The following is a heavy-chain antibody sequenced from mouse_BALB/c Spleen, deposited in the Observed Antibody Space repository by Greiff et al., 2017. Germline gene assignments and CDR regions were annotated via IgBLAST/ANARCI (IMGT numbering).Heavy chain of an antibody. J-gene: IGHJ2*01. V-gene: IGHV5-6-5*01. Sequence: EVHLVESGGGLVKPGGSLKLSCAASGFTFTSYAMSWVRQTPEKRLEWVASISSGGSTYYPDSVKGRFTISRDNARNILYLQMSSLRSEDTAMYCCGRRQDGYFDYWGQGTTLTVSA. CDR2: ISSGGST. CDR1: GFTFTSYA. D-gene: IGHD3-2*02. CDR3: GRRQDGYFDY.